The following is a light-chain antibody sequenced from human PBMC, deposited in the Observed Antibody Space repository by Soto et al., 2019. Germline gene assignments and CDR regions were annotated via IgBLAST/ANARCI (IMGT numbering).Light chain of an antibody. CDR1: QSVSSNS. CDR2: GAS. V-gene: IGKV3-20*01. CDR3: HQYGRSPWT. Sequence: EVVLTQSPVTLSLSPGEGATLSCRASQSVSSNSLAWYQQKPGQPPRLRIFGASSRATGIADSFSGSGSGTDFTLTISRVEPEDFAVYYCHQYGRSPWTFGQGTNVEMK. J-gene: IGKJ1*01.